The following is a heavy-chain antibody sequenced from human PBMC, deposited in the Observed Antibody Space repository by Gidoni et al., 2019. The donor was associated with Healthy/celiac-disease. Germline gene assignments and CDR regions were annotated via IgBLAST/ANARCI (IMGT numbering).Heavy chain of an antibody. CDR1: GFTFSSYG. CDR3: ARDGSGYCSGGSCSWKY. J-gene: IGHJ4*02. D-gene: IGHD2-15*01. CDR2: IWYDGSNK. Sequence: QVQLVESGGGVVQPGRSLRLSCAASGFTFSSYGMHWVRQAPGKGLEWLAVIWYDGSNKYYADSVKGRFTISRDNSKNTLYLQMNSLRAEDTAVYYCARDGSGYCSGGSCSWKYWGQGTLVTVSS. V-gene: IGHV3-33*01.